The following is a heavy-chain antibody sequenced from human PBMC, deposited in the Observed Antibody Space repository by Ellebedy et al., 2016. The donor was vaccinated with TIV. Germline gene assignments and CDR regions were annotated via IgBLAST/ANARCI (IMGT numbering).Heavy chain of an antibody. V-gene: IGHV3-7*03. J-gene: IGHJ4*02. CDR2: IKPDGGQA. Sequence: GESLKISCAASGFTVSSNYMSWVRQAPGKGLEWVANIKPDGGQAYYVDSVKGRFTISRDNAKNSLYLQMNSLRAEDTALYLCRASSGYYGHDYWGQGTLVTVSS. D-gene: IGHD3-22*01. CDR3: RASSGYYGHDY. CDR1: GFTVSSNY.